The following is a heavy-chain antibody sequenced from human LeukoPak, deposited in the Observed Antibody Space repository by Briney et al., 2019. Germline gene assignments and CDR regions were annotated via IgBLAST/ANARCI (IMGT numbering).Heavy chain of an antibody. CDR2: IYYSGST. Sequence: SETLSLTCTVSGGSISSYYWSWIRQPPGKGLEWIGYIYYSGSTNYNPSLKSRVTISVDTSKNQFSLKLSSVTAADTAVYYCARAGINLDWFDPWGQGTLVTVSS. CDR1: GGSISSYY. V-gene: IGHV4-59*01. CDR3: ARAGINLDWFDP. J-gene: IGHJ5*02.